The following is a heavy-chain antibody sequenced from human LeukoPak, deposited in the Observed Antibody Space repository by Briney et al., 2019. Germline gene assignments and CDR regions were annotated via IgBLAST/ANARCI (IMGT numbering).Heavy chain of an antibody. J-gene: IGHJ4*02. CDR1: GFNFNDAW. CDR2: ISYDGSNK. CDR3: CILDYYDSSGYYFDY. Sequence: PGGSLRLSCATSGFNFNDAWMSWVRQAPGKGLEWVAVISYDGSNKYYADSVKGRFTISRDNSKNTLYLQMNSLRAEDTAVYYCCILDYYDSSGYYFDYWGQGTLVTVSS. D-gene: IGHD3-22*01. V-gene: IGHV3-30*03.